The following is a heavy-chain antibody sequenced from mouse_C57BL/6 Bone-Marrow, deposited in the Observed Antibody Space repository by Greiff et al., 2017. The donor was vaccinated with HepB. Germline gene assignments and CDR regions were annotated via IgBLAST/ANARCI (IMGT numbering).Heavy chain of an antibody. Sequence: QVQLKESGAELAKPGASVKLSCKASGYTFTSYWMHWVKQRPGQGLEWIGYINPSSGYTKYNQKFKDKATLTADKSSRKAYMQLSSLTYEDSAVYYCARGRDMVTTDGFAYWGQGTLVTVSA. V-gene: IGHV1-7*01. CDR3: ARGRDMVTTDGFAY. D-gene: IGHD2-2*01. J-gene: IGHJ3*01. CDR2: INPSSGYT. CDR1: GYTFTSYW.